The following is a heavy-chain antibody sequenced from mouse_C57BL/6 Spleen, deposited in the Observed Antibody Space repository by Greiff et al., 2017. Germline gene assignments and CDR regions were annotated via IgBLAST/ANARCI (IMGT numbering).Heavy chain of an antibody. D-gene: IGHD1-1*01. CDR1: GYTFTDYY. CDR3: ARWRNYYGSQYYFDY. J-gene: IGHJ2*01. V-gene: IGHV1-26*01. CDR2: INPNNGGT. Sequence: VQLQQSGPELVKPGASVKISCKASGYTFTDYYMNWVKQSHGKSLEWIGDINPNNGGTSYNQKFKGKATLTVDKSSSTAYMELRSLTSEDSAVYYCARWRNYYGSQYYFDYWGQGTTLTVSS.